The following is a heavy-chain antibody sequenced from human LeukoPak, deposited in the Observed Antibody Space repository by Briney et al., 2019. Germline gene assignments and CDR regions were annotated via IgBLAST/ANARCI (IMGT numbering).Heavy chain of an antibody. Sequence: GGSLRLSCAASGFTVSNNYMSWVRQAPGKGLEWVSVIYAGGSPYYADSVKGRFTISRDNSKNTLYLQMNSLRAEDTAVYYCAKAIAYDPPNAFDIWGQGTMVTVSS. CDR2: IYAGGSP. J-gene: IGHJ3*02. D-gene: IGHD5-12*01. CDR3: AKAIAYDPPNAFDI. CDR1: GFTVSNNY. V-gene: IGHV3-53*01.